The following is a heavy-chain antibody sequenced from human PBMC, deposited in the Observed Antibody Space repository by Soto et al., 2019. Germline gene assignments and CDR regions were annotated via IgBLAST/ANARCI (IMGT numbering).Heavy chain of an antibody. V-gene: IGHV3-21*01. CDR2: ISSSSSYI. J-gene: IGHJ4*02. CDR3: ARDLNTYYDFWSGYYDY. Sequence: EVQLVESGGGLVKPGGSLRLSCAASGFTFSSYSMNWVRQAPGKGLEWVSSISSSSSYIYYADSVKGRFSISRDNAKNPLYLQMNSLTAEDTAVYYCARDLNTYYDFWSGYYDYWCQGTLVTVSS. CDR1: GFTFSSYS. D-gene: IGHD3-3*01.